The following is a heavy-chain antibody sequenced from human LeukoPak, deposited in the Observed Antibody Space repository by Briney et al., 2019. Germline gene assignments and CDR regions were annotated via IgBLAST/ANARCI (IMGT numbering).Heavy chain of an antibody. D-gene: IGHD2-2*01. Sequence: GASVKVSCKASGYTFSSYDINWVRQAPGQGLEWRGWMNPNSGNTGYTQKFQGRVTITLNTSISTAYMELSSLRSDDTAIYYCARGERSRYQLLLGGRVYYMDVWGEGTTVTVSS. CDR2: MNPNSGNT. CDR1: GYTFSSYD. J-gene: IGHJ6*03. V-gene: IGHV1-8*03. CDR3: ARGERSRYQLLLGGRVYYMDV.